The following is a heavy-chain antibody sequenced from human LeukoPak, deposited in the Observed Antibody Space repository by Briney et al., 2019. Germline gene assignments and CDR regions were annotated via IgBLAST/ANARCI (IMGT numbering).Heavy chain of an antibody. Sequence: GGSLRLSCAASGFTFSSYSMNWVRQAPGKGLEWVSSISSSSSYIYYADSVKGRFTISRDNAKNSLYLQMNSLRAEDTAVYYCARSGAGGEAFDIWGQGTMVTVSS. J-gene: IGHJ3*02. V-gene: IGHV3-21*01. CDR1: GFTFSSYS. CDR3: ARSGAGGEAFDI. D-gene: IGHD3-16*01. CDR2: ISSSSSYI.